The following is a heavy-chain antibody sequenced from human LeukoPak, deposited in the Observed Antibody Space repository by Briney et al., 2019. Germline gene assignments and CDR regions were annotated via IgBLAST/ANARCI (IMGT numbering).Heavy chain of an antibody. CDR2: ISGSGGST. CDR1: GFTFSSYS. D-gene: IGHD2-2*01. Sequence: GGSLRLSCAASGFTFSSYSMNWVRQAPGKGLEWVSAISGSGGSTYYADSVKGRFTISRDNSKNTLYLQMNSLRAEDTAVYYCAKDRRVVVVPAALDYWGQGTLVTVSS. V-gene: IGHV3-23*01. CDR3: AKDRRVVVVPAALDY. J-gene: IGHJ4*02.